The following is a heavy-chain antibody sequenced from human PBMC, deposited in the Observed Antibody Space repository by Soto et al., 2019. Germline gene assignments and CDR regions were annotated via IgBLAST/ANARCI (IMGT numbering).Heavy chain of an antibody. CDR2: IVPSDSYT. Sequence: GESLKISCKGSGYSFTSYWISWVRQMPGKGLVWMGMIVPSDSYTYYSLSFQGHVTISADNSISIAYLQWSSLKASDTALFYCARLSSITMIPTDYQWGIWGQGTMVTVSS. D-gene: IGHD3-22*01. CDR3: ARLSSITMIPTDYQWGI. V-gene: IGHV5-10-1*01. J-gene: IGHJ3*02. CDR1: GYSFTSYW.